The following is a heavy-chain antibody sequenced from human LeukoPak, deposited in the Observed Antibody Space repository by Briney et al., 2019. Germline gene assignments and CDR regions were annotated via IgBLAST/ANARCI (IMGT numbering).Heavy chain of an antibody. J-gene: IGHJ6*03. D-gene: IGHD1-26*01. CDR3: AREGLTSGSYGSLGYYYYMDV. CDR1: GFTFSSYS. V-gene: IGHV3-21*01. Sequence: GGSLRLSCAASGFTFSSYSMNWVRQAPGKGLEWVSSISSSSSYIYYADSVKGRFTISRDNAKNSLYLQMNSLRAEDTAVYYCAREGLTSGSYGSLGYYYYMDVWGKGTTVTVSS. CDR2: ISSSSSYI.